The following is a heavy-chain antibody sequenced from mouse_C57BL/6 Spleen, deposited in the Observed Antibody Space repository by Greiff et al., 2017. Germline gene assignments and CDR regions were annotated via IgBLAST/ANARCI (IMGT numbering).Heavy chain of an antibody. D-gene: IGHD1-1*01. V-gene: IGHV5-9-1*02. CDR2: ISSGGDYI. J-gene: IGHJ3*01. CDR1: GFTFSSYA. CDR3: TRDGITTVVASWFAY. Sequence: EVKLMESGEGLVKPGGSLKLSCAASGFTFSSYAMSWVRQTPEKRLEWVAYISSGGDYIYYADTVKGRFTISRDNARNTLYLQMSSLKSEDTAMYYCTRDGITTVVASWFAYWGQGTLVTVSA.